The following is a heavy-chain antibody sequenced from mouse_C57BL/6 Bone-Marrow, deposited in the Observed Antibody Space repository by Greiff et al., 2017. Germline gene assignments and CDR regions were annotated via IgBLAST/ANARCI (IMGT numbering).Heavy chain of an antibody. CDR2: ISNGGGST. D-gene: IGHD4-1*01. Sequence: EVKLVESGGGLVQPGGSLKLSCAASGFTFSDYYMYWVRQTPEKRLEWVAYISNGGGSTYYPDTVKGRFTISRDNAKNTLYLQMSRLKSEDTAMYYCARPGGNWDYYAMDYWGQGTSVTVSS. J-gene: IGHJ4*01. CDR1: GFTFSDYY. V-gene: IGHV5-12*01. CDR3: ARPGGNWDYYAMDY.